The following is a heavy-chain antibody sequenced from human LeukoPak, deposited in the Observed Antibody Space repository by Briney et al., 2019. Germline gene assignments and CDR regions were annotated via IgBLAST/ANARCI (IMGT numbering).Heavy chain of an antibody. J-gene: IGHJ6*02. CDR3: ARAAGTFGGYYGMDV. D-gene: IGHD6-19*01. V-gene: IGHV4-38-2*02. Sequence: SETLSFTCTVSGYSISSGYYWGWIRQPPGKGLEWIGSIYHNGSTYYNPSLKSRVTISVDTSKNQFSLKLSSVTAADTAVYYCARAAGTFGGYYGMDVWGQGTTVTVSS. CDR2: IYHNGST. CDR1: GYSISSGYY.